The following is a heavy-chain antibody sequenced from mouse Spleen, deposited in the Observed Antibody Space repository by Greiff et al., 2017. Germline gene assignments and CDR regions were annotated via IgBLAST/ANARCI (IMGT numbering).Heavy chain of an antibody. J-gene: IGHJ2*01. CDR1: GFNIKDDY. CDR2: IDPENGDT. CDR3: NKGEYSNYGYFDY. Sequence: EVQLQQSGAELVRPGASVKLSCTASGFNIKDDYMHWVKQRPEQGLEWIGWIDPENGDTEYASKFQGKATITADTSSNTAYLQLSSLTSEDTAVYYCNKGEYSNYGYFDYWGQGTTLTVSS. D-gene: IGHD2-5*01. V-gene: IGHV14-4*01.